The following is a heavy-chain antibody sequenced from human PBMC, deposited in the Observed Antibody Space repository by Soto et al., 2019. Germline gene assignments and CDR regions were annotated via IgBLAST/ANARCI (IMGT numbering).Heavy chain of an antibody. V-gene: IGHV3-7*01. Sequence: GGSLRLSCAASGFTFSSYWMSWVRQAPGKGLEWVASIKQDGSEQNYVDSVKGRFTISRDNAKNSLYLQINSLRAEDTAVYYCARGGFSVYDYGSFDYWGQGTLVTVSS. CDR1: GFTFSSYW. CDR3: ARGGFSVYDYGSFDY. J-gene: IGHJ4*02. CDR2: IKQDGSEQ. D-gene: IGHD5-12*01.